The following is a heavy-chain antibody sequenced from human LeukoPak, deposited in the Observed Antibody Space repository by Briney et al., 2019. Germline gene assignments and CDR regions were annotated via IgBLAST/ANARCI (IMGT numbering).Heavy chain of an antibody. V-gene: IGHV4-39*07. Sequence: PSETLSLTCTVSGGSIGSSSYYWGWIRQPPGKGREWIGSIYYSGSTYYNPSLKSRVTISVDTSKNQFSLKLSSVTAADTAVYYCATYCSGGSCYGYYFDYWGQGTLVTVSS. J-gene: IGHJ4*02. CDR1: GGSIGSSSYY. D-gene: IGHD2-15*01. CDR3: ATYCSGGSCYGYYFDY. CDR2: IYYSGST.